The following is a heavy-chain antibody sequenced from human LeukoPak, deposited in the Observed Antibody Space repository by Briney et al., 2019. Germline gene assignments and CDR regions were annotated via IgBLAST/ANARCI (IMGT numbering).Heavy chain of an antibody. V-gene: IGHV1-2*06. Sequence: ASVKVSCKASGYTFTGYYMHWVRQAPGQGLEWMGRINPNSGGTNYAQKCQGRVTMTRDTSISTAFMELSRLRSDDTAVYSCARDPGDNWNDMDYWDQGTLVTVSS. CDR1: GYTFTGYY. D-gene: IGHD1-1*01. CDR2: INPNSGGT. J-gene: IGHJ4*02. CDR3: ARDPGDNWNDMDY.